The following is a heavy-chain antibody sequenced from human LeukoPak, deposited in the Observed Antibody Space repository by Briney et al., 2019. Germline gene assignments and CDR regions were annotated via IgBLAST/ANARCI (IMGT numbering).Heavy chain of an antibody. D-gene: IGHD6-13*01. CDR2: IYSGGST. CDR1: GFTVSSNY. Sequence: GGSLRLSCAASGFTVSSNYMNWVRQAPGKGLEWVSVIYSGGSTYYADSVKGRFTISRDNSKNTLYLQMNSLRAEDTAVYYCARQVPHIAAATRGNWFDPWGQGTLVTVSS. CDR3: ARQVPHIAAATRGNWFDP. V-gene: IGHV3-53*01. J-gene: IGHJ5*02.